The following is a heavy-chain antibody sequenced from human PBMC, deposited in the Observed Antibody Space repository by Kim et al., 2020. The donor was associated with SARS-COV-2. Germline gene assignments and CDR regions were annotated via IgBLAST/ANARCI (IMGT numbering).Heavy chain of an antibody. CDR1: GFTFSSYS. V-gene: IGHV3-21*01. J-gene: IGHJ4*02. CDR2: ISSSSSYI. CDR3: ARENRQIVVTAPLYYFDY. Sequence: GGSLRLSCAASGFTFSSYSMNWVRQAPGKGLEWVSSISSSSSYIYYADSVKGRFTISRDNAKNSLYLQMNSLRAEDTAVYYCARENRQIVVTAPLYYFDYWGQGTLVTVSS. D-gene: IGHD2-21*02.